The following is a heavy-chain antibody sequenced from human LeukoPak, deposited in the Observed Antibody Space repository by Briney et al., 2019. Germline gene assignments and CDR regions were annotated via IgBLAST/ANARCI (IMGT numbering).Heavy chain of an antibody. CDR1: GYTFTSYG. J-gene: IGHJ4*02. CDR2: ISAYNGNT. D-gene: IGHD1-26*01. V-gene: IGHV1-18*01. Sequence: GASVKVSCKASGYTFTSYGISWVRQAPGQGLEWMGWISAYNGNTNYAQKFQGRVTMTRDTSISTAYMELSRLRSDDTAVYYCARDSSGSYEDYWGQGTLVTVSS. CDR3: ARDSSGSYEDY.